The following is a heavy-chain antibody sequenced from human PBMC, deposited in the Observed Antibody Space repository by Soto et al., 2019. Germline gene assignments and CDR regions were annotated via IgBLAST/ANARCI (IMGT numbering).Heavy chain of an antibody. V-gene: IGHV4-59*08. CDR1: GASISSYY. J-gene: IGHJ4*02. CDR2: IDYTGST. D-gene: IGHD2-21*01. Sequence: QVQLQESGPGLVKPSETLSLTCTVSGASISSYYWSWIRQPPGKGLEWIGYIDYTGSTNYNASPKSRVTISVDTSKIQFSLKLGSVTAADTAVYYCARNCALGPPPDYWGQGTLVAVSS. CDR3: ARNCALGPPPDY.